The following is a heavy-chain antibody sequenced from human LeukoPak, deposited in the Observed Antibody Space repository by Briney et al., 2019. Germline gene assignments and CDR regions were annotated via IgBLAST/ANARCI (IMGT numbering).Heavy chain of an antibody. CDR2: ISSSNSYI. V-gene: IGHV3-21*01. CDR3: ARERRHSSGLDY. D-gene: IGHD6-19*01. J-gene: IGHJ4*02. Sequence: GGSLRLSCAASGFTFSSYSMNWVRQARGKGLEWVSSISSSNSYIYYADSVKGRFSISRDNAKNSRYLQRNSLRAEDTAVYYCARERRHSSGLDYWGQETLVTVS. CDR1: GFTFSSYS.